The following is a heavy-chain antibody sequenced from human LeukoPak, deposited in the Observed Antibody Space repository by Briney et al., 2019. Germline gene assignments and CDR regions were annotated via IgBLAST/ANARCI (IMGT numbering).Heavy chain of an antibody. V-gene: IGHV1-2*02. CDR3: ARAMYSGSYSYVY. D-gene: IGHD1-26*01. Sequence: SVKLSCTPSGYTFTDYSIHWVRQAPGHGLECMGWINPNNGGTNYAQKFQGRVTLTRDTSISTAYMELSRLRSDDTAVYYCARAMYSGSYSYVYWGQGALVTVCS. J-gene: IGHJ4*01. CDR2: INPNNGGT. CDR1: GYTFTDYS.